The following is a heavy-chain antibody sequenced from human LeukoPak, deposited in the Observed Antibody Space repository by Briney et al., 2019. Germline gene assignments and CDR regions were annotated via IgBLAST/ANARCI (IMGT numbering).Heavy chain of an antibody. V-gene: IGHV4-30-2*01. J-gene: IGHJ4*02. Sequence: PSQILSLTCTVSGGSISSGGYYWSWIRQPPGKGLEWIGEINHSGSTNYNPSLKSRVTISVDTSKNQFSLKLSSVTAADTAVYYCARVDTAYNYWGQGTLVTVSS. CDR2: INHSGST. D-gene: IGHD5-18*01. CDR1: GGSISSGGYY. CDR3: ARVDTAYNY.